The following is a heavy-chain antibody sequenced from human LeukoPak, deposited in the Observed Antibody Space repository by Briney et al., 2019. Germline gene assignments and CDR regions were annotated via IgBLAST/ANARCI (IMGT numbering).Heavy chain of an antibody. Sequence: GESLKISCKGSGYSFTSYWIGWVRQMPGKGLEWMGIIYPDDSDTRYSPSFQGQVTISADKSTSTAYLQWSSLKASDTAIYYCARSADDSSTSLYFQHWGQGTLVTVSS. V-gene: IGHV5-51*01. CDR1: GYSFTSYW. J-gene: IGHJ1*01. CDR2: IYPDDSDT. D-gene: IGHD3-22*01. CDR3: ARSADDSSTSLYFQH.